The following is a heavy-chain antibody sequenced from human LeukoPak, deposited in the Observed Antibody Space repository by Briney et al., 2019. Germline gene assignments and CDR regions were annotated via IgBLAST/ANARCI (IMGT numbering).Heavy chain of an antibody. J-gene: IGHJ3*02. D-gene: IGHD3-3*01. CDR1: GGTFSSYA. Sequence: ASVKVSCKASGGTFSSYAISWVRQAPGQGLEWMGGIITIFGTANYAQKFQGRVTITADESTSTAYMELSSLRSEDTAVYYCASPISVVTIFGVVTYDAFDIWGQGTMVTVSS. CDR3: ASPISVVTIFGVVTYDAFDI. CDR2: IITIFGTA. V-gene: IGHV1-69*13.